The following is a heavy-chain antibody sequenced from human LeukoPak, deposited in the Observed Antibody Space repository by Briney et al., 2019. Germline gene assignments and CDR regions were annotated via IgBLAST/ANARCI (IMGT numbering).Heavy chain of an antibody. CDR2: IYPGDSDT. CDR1: GYSFTSYW. D-gene: IGHD2-2*01. V-gene: IGHV5-51*01. J-gene: IGHJ4*02. CDR3: ARRLYCSSTSCYYFDY. Sequence: GESLKISCKGSGYSFTSYWIGWVRRRPGKGLEWMGIIYPGDSDTRYSPPFQGQVTISADKSISTAYLQWSSLKASDTAMYYCARRLYCSSTSCYYFDYWGQGTLVTVSS.